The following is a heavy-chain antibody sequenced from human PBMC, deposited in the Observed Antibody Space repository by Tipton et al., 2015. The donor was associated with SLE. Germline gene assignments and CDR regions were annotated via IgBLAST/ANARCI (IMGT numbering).Heavy chain of an antibody. CDR1: GGSISSSTYY. J-gene: IGHJ6*03. CDR3: AREAYYYYYMDV. CDR2: IYYSGST. Sequence: TLSLTCTVSGGSISSSTYYWGWIRQPPGKGLEWIGSIYYSGSTYYNPSLKSRVTISVDTSKNQFSLKLSSVTAADTAVYYCAREAYYYYYMDVWGKGTTVTVSS. V-gene: IGHV4-39*02.